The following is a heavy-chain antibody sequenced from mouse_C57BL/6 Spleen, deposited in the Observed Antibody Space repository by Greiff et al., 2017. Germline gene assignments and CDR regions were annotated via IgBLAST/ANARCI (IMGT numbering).Heavy chain of an antibody. V-gene: IGHV1-53*01. CDR2: INPSNGGT. CDR1: GYTFTSYW. CDR3: ARSDYGSTPRYFDV. Sequence: LQQPGTELVKPGASVKLSCKASGYTFTSYWMHWVKQRPGQGLEWIGNINPSNGGTNYNEKFKSKATLTVDKSSSTAYMQLSSLTSEDSAVYYCARSDYGSTPRYFDVWGTGTTVTVSS. J-gene: IGHJ1*03. D-gene: IGHD1-1*01.